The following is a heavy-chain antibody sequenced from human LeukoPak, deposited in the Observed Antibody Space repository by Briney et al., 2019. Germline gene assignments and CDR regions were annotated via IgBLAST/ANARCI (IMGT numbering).Heavy chain of an antibody. D-gene: IGHD3-3*01. Sequence: GRSLRLSCAASGFTFSSYAMHWVRQAPGKGLEWVAVISYDGSNKYYADSVKGRFTISRDNSKNTLYLQMNSLRAEDTAVYYCARSGTYYDFWSGYPSDYFYGMDIRGQGTTVTVSS. J-gene: IGHJ6*02. V-gene: IGHV3-30-3*01. CDR3: ARSGTYYDFWSGYPSDYFYGMDI. CDR1: GFTFSSYA. CDR2: ISYDGSNK.